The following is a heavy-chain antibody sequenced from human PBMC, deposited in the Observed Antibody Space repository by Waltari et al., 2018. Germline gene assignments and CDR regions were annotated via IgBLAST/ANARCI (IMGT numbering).Heavy chain of an antibody. CDR3: AKEIYRIGRPCFDY. V-gene: IGHV3-23*01. J-gene: IGHJ4*02. CDR1: GFTVRHFA. Sequence: QLLESGGGWRQAGGSLRLSCAASGFTVRHFARSWVRQAPGKGPEWVSGITSGGGDTYYTDSVRGRFTISRDNSKNTVYLQMNSLRHEDTAVYYCAKEIYRIGRPCFDYWGQGVRVTVSS. D-gene: IGHD6-19*01. CDR2: ITSGGGDT.